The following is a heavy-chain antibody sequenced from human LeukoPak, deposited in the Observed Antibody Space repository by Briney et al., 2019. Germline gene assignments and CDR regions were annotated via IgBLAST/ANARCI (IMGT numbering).Heavy chain of an antibody. CDR2: IYSGGST. D-gene: IGHD3-10*01. CDR3: AKDGLIYGSGSHWFDP. J-gene: IGHJ5*02. Sequence: GGSLRLSCAASGFTVSSNYMSWVRQAPGKGLEWVSVIYSGGSTYYADSVKGRFTISRDNSKNTLYLQMNSLRAEDTAVYYCAKDGLIYGSGSHWFDPWGQGTLVTVSS. CDR1: GFTVSSNY. V-gene: IGHV3-66*02.